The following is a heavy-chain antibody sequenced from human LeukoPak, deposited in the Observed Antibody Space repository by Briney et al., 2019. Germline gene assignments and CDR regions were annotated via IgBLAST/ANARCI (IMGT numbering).Heavy chain of an antibody. CDR1: GFTFSGSA. CDR3: TKLDSVRAGRYCSGGSCYPQNYMDV. D-gene: IGHD2-15*01. CDR2: ISSKANSYAT. Sequence: GGSLRLSCAASGFTFSGSAMHWVRQASGKGLEWVGRISSKANSYATAYAASVKGRFTISRDDSKNTAYLQMNSLKTEDTAVYCCTKLDSVRAGRYCSGGSCYPQNYMDVWGKGTTVTVSS. J-gene: IGHJ6*03. V-gene: IGHV3-73*01.